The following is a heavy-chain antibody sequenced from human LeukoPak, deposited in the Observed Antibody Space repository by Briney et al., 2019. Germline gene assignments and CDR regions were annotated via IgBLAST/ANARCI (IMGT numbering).Heavy chain of an antibody. CDR3: ARGLMGEDYAFWSGYYYFDY. CDR1: GFTFSSYS. CDR2: ISSSSSYI. Sequence: GGSLRLSCAASGFTFSSYSMNWVRQAPGKGLEWVSSISSSSSYIYYADSVMGRFTISRDNAKNSLYLQMNSLRAEDTAVYYCARGLMGEDYAFWSGYYYFDYWGQGTLVTVSS. D-gene: IGHD3-3*01. J-gene: IGHJ4*02. V-gene: IGHV3-21*01.